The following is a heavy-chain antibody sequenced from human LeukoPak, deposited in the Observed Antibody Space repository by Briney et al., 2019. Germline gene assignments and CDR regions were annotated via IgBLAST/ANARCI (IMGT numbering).Heavy chain of an antibody. V-gene: IGHV1-2*02. Sequence: ASVKVSCKASGYTFTGYYMHWVRQAPGQGLEWMGWINPNSGGTNYAQKFQGRVTMTRDTSISTAYMELSRLRSDDTAMYYCARPSWFGDPGDFWDQGTLVTVTS. J-gene: IGHJ4*02. CDR3: ARPSWFGDPGDF. CDR2: INPNSGGT. CDR1: GYTFTGYY. D-gene: IGHD3-10*01.